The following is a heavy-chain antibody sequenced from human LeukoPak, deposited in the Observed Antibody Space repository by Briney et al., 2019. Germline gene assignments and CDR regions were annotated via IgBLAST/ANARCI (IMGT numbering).Heavy chain of an antibody. CDR2: IYYSGST. J-gene: IGHJ5*02. Sequence: SDTLSLTCTVSGGSISSSSYYWGWIRQPPGKGLEWIGSIYYSGSTYYNPSLKSRVTISVDTSKNQFSLKLSSVTAADTAVYYCARSRLYCSGGSCYSAWFDPWGQGTLVTVSS. D-gene: IGHD2-15*01. CDR3: ARSRLYCSGGSCYSAWFDP. V-gene: IGHV4-39*07. CDR1: GGSISSSSYY.